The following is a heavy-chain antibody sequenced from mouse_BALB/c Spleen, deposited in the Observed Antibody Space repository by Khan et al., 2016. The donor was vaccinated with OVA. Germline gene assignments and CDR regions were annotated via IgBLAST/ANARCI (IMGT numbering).Heavy chain of an antibody. CDR2: ISSGSSTN. Sequence: VQLVESGGGLVQPGGSRKLPCAASGFTFSSFGIHWVRQAPKKGLEWVAYISSGSSTNYYVDTVKGRFTISRDIPKNTLFLQMTSLRSEDTAMYYCARSGGNFHWYFDVWGAGTSVTVSS. J-gene: IGHJ1*01. CDR3: ARSGGNFHWYFDV. V-gene: IGHV5-17*02. CDR1: GFTFSSFG. D-gene: IGHD2-1*01.